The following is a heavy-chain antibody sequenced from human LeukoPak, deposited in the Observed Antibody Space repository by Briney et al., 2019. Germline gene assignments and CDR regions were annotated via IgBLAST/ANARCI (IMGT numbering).Heavy chain of an antibody. D-gene: IGHD3-10*01. CDR3: ARRSMVRGVIIFDY. J-gene: IGHJ4*02. V-gene: IGHV4-59*08. CDR1: GGSISSYY. CDR2: IYSSGST. Sequence: TSETLSLTCTVSGGSISSYYWSWIRQPPGKGLEWIGYIYSSGSTNYNPSLKSRVTISVDTSKNQFSLKLSSVTAADTAVYYCARRSMVRGVIIFDYWGQGTLVTVSS.